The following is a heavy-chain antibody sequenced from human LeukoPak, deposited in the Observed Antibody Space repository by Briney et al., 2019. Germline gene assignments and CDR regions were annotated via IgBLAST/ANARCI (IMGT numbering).Heavy chain of an antibody. J-gene: IGHJ4*02. CDR1: GYTFTSYY. CDR3: ARVLRRSSYDSSGYYLNY. CDR2: INPNSGGT. V-gene: IGHV1-2*02. Sequence: ASVKVSCKASGYTFTSYYMHWVRQAPGQGLEWMGWINPNSGGTNYAQKFQGRVTMTRDTSISTAYMELSRLRSDDTAVYYCARVLRRSSYDSSGYYLNYWGQGTLVTVSS. D-gene: IGHD3-22*01.